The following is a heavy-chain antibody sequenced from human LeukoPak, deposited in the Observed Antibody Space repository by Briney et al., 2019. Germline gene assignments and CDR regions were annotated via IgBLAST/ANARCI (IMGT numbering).Heavy chain of an antibody. CDR1: GGSISSGGTYY. J-gene: IGHJ4*02. Sequence: SETLSLTCTVSGGSISSGGTYYWSWIRQPAGKGLEWIGRIYTSGSTNYNPSLKSRVTISVDTSKNQFSLKLSSVTAADTAVYYCARGSGAMVRGVIIDYWGQGTLVTVSS. CDR2: IYTSGST. CDR3: ARGSGAMVRGVIIDY. D-gene: IGHD3-10*01. V-gene: IGHV4-61*02.